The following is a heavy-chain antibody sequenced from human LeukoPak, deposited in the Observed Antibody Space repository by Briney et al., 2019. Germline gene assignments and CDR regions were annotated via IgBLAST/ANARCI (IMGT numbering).Heavy chain of an antibody. CDR2: IKSKTDGGTT. V-gene: IGHV3-15*01. CDR1: GFTSSNAW. J-gene: IGHJ4*02. Sequence: PGGSLRLSCAASGFTSSNAWMSWVRQAPGKGLEWVGRIKSKTDGGTTDYAAPVKGRFTISRDDSKSTLYLQMNSLKTEDTAVYYCTRWSGYYLDENFDYWGQGTLVTVSS. D-gene: IGHD3-3*01. CDR3: TRWSGYYLDENFDY.